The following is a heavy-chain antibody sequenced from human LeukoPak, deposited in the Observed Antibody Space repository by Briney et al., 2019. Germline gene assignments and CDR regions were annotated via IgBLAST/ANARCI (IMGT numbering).Heavy chain of an antibody. J-gene: IGHJ6*03. CDR3: ATNGYYCMDV. D-gene: IGHD2-8*01. CDR1: GGSFSGYY. V-gene: IGHV4-34*01. Sequence: SSETLSLTCAVYGGSFSGYYWSWIRQPPGKGLEWIGEINHSGGTNYNPSLKSRITISVDKSQNQFSLKVNSLTAADTAVYYCATNGYYCMDVWGKGTTVTVSS. CDR2: INHSGGT.